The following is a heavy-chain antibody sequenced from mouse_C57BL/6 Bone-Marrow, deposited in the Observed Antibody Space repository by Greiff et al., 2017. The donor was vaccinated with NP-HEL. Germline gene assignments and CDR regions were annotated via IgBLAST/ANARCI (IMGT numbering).Heavy chain of an antibody. CDR2: INPGSGGT. CDR1: GYAFTNYL. D-gene: IGHD2-4*01. CDR3: ARSVNDYDVGVWFAY. J-gene: IGHJ3*01. V-gene: IGHV1-54*01. Sequence: VQLQESGAELVRPGTSVKVSCKASGYAFTNYLIEWVKQRPGQGLEWIGVINPGSGGTNYNEKFKGKATLTADKSSSTAYMQLSSLTSEDSAVYFCARSVNDYDVGVWFAYWGQGTLVTVSA.